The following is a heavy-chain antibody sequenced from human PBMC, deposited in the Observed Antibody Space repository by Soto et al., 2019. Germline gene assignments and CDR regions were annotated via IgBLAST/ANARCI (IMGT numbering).Heavy chain of an antibody. D-gene: IGHD6-13*01. V-gene: IGHV4-59*08. CDR2: IYYSGST. J-gene: IGHJ2*01. CDR1: GGSISSYY. CDR3: ARLTPPGSSSLYPAWYFDL. Sequence: QVQLQESGPGLVKPSETLSLTCTVSGGSISSYYWSWIRQPPGKGLEWIGYIYYSGSTNYNHSLKSRVTISVDTSKNQFSLKLSSVTAADTAVYYCARLTPPGSSSLYPAWYFDLWGRGTLVTVSS.